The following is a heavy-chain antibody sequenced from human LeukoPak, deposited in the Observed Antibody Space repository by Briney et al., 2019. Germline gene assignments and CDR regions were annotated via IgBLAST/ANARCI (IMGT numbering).Heavy chain of an antibody. CDR3: AELGITMIGGV. J-gene: IGHJ6*04. V-gene: IGHV3-48*04. CDR2: ISSSGSTI. CDR1: GFTFSSYS. Sequence: GGSLRLSCAASGFTFSSYSMNWVRQAPGKGLEWVSYISSSGSTIYYADSVKGRFTISRDNAKTSVYLQMNSLRAEDTAVYYCAELGITMIGGVWGKGTTVTISS. D-gene: IGHD3-10*02.